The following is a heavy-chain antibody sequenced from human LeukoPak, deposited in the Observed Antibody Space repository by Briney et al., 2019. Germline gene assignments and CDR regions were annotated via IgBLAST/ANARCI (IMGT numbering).Heavy chain of an antibody. V-gene: IGHV4-59*01. CDR3: AREKTYSSSWYRTLYGMDV. Sequence: SETLSLTCTVSGGSISSYYWSWIRQPPGKGLGWIGYIYYSGSTNYNPSLKSRVTISVDTSKNQFSLKLSSVTAADTAVYYCAREKTYSSSWYRTLYGMDVWGQGTTVTVSS. J-gene: IGHJ6*02. CDR1: GGSISSYY. CDR2: IYYSGST. D-gene: IGHD6-13*01.